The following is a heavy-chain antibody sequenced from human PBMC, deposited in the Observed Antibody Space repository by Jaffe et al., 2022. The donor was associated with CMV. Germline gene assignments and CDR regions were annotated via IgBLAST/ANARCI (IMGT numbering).Heavy chain of an antibody. J-gene: IGHJ4*02. CDR2: IWYDGSKK. CDR1: GFTFSSYA. Sequence: QVQLVESGGGVVQPGKSLSLSCAASGFTFSSYAMHWVRQAPGKGLEWVAVIWYDGSKKYYADSVKGRITISRDNSKNTLFLQMHSLRAEDTAVYYCARPSGTYSNGYFDYWGQGALVTVSS. CDR3: ARPSGTYSNGYFDY. V-gene: IGHV3-33*08. D-gene: IGHD1-26*01.